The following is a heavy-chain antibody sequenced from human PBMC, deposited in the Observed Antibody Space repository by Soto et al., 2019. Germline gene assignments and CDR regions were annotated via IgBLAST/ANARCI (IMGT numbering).Heavy chain of an antibody. Sequence: QVQLVQSGAEVKKPGASVKVSCKASGYTFTSYGISWVRQAPGQGREWMGWISAYNGNTNYAQKLQGRVTMTTDTSTSTAYMELRSMRPDDTAVYYSASGEYSRPQFDYWRQGTLVTVSS. CDR2: ISAYNGNT. J-gene: IGHJ4*02. CDR1: GYTFTSYG. D-gene: IGHD6-6*01. V-gene: IGHV1-18*01. CDR3: ASGEYSRPQFDY.